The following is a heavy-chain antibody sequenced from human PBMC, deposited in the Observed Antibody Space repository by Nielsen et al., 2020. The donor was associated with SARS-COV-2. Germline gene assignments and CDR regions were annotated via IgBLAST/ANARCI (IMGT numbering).Heavy chain of an antibody. V-gene: IGHV3-64*01. CDR3: ARDQEIQLVRLHYYYGMDV. D-gene: IGHD5-18*01. CDR1: GFTFSSYA. CDR2: ISSNGGST. Sequence: GESLKISCAASGFTFSSYAMHWVRQAPGKGLEYVSAISSNGGSTYYANSVKGRFTISRDNSKNTLYLQMGSLRAEDMAVYYCARDQEIQLVRLHYYYGMDVWGQGTTVTVSS. J-gene: IGHJ6*02.